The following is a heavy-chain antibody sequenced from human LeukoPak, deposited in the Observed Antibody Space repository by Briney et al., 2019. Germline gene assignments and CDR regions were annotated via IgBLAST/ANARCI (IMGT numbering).Heavy chain of an antibody. CDR3: ARTRVAAAGIVNWFVP. D-gene: IGHD6-13*01. CDR1: GGSISSYY. V-gene: IGHV4-4*07. CDR2: IYNSGST. J-gene: IGHJ5*02. Sequence: SETLSLTCTVSGGSISSYYWSWIRQPAGKGLEWIGRIYNSGSTNYNPSLKSRVTISVDTSKNQFSLKLSPVTAADTAVYYCARTRVAAAGIVNWFVPWGQGSLGTVS.